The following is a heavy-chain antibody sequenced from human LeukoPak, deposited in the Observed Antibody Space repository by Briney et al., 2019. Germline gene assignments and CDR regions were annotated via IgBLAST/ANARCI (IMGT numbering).Heavy chain of an antibody. D-gene: IGHD5-12*01. J-gene: IGHJ4*02. CDR1: GGSISSGSYY. Sequence: PSETLSLTCKVSGGSISSGSYYWGWIRQPAGKGLEWIGRIYTSGSTNYKPSLKSCVPISVNTSKNQFFLKRSSVAAGDTAVYYYAGWEGGHVDIVATSRSGEYYFDYWGQGTLVTVSS. V-gene: IGHV4-61*02. CDR2: IYTSGST. CDR3: AGWEGGHVDIVATSRSGEYYFDY.